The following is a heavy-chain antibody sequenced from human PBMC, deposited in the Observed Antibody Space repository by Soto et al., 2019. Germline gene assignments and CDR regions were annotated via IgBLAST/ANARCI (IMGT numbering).Heavy chain of an antibody. CDR3: GRGRYGDY. V-gene: IGHV1-18*01. CDR2: ISAHNGNT. CDR1: GYGFTTYG. Sequence: QVHLVQSGAEVKKPGASVKVSCKGSGYGFTTYGITWVRQAPGQGIEWMAWISAHNGNTNYAQKLQGRVTVTRDTSTSTAYLELRSLRPDEPAVHYCGRGRYGDYWGQGALVTVSS. J-gene: IGHJ4*02. D-gene: IGHD1-1*01.